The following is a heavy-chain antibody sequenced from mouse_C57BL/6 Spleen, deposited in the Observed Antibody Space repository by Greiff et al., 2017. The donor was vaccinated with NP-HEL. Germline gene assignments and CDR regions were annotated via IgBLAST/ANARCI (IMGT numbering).Heavy chain of an antibody. J-gene: IGHJ4*01. Sequence: EVHLVESGPGLVKPSQSLSLTCSVTGYSITSGYYWNWIRQFPGNKLEWMGYISYDGSNNYNPSLKNRISITRDTSKNQFFLKLNSVTTEDTATYYCARAYDYDVMDYWGQGTSVTVSS. V-gene: IGHV3-6*01. CDR3: ARAYDYDVMDY. CDR2: ISYDGSN. D-gene: IGHD2-10*02. CDR1: GYSITSGYY.